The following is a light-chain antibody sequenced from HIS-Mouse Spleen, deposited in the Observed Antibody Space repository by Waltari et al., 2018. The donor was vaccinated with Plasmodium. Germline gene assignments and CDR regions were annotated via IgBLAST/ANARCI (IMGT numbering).Light chain of an antibody. V-gene: IGKV1-39*01. J-gene: IGKJ1*01. CDR1: QSIRSY. CDR3: QQSYSTWT. CDR2: AAS. Sequence: DIQMTQSPSSLSASVGDRVTITCRASQSIRSYLNWYQQKQGKAPKLLIYAASSLQSGVPSRFSGSGSGTDFTLTISSLQPEYFATYYCQQSYSTWTFGQGTKVEIK.